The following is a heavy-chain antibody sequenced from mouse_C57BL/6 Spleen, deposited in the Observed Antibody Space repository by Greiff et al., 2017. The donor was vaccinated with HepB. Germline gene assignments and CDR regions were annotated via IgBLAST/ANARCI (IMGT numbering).Heavy chain of an antibody. CDR3: ARGYYGSSLNFDY. CDR2: IYPGDGDT. CDR1: GYAFSSSW. D-gene: IGHD1-1*01. V-gene: IGHV1-82*01. J-gene: IGHJ2*01. Sequence: VKLVESGPELVKPGASVKISCKASGYAFSSSWMNWVKQRPGKGLEWIGRIYPGDGDTNYNGKFKGKATLTADKSSSTAYMQLSSLTSEDSAVYFCARGYYGSSLNFDYWGQGTTLTVSS.